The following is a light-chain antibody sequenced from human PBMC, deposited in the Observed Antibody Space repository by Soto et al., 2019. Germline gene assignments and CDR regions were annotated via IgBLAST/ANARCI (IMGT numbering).Light chain of an antibody. CDR1: SSHVVSYDR. CDR2: EAT. V-gene: IGLV2-18*01. J-gene: IGLJ1*01. CDR3: SLETTENTYV. Sequence: QAALTKPSSVSGFPGKSITISCTGTSSHVVSYDRVSWYQQPPGQAPKLIIYEATNRTSGVPALFSGSKSGNTDFLTISGLQAADEVDYYCSLETTENTYVFGTGTKVTVL.